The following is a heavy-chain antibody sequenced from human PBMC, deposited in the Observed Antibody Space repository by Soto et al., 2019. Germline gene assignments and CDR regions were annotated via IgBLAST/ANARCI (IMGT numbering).Heavy chain of an antibody. CDR1: GGSISSSSYY. CDR2: IYYSGST. J-gene: IGHJ4*02. Sequence: ETLCRTCPVSGGSISSSSYYWGWIRQPPGKGLEWIGSIYYSGSTYYNPSLKSRVTTSVDTSKNPFSLKLSSVTAADTAVYYCASPDGYNYSFDYWGQGTLVTVS. CDR3: ASPDGYNYSFDY. V-gene: IGHV4-39*01. D-gene: IGHD5-12*01.